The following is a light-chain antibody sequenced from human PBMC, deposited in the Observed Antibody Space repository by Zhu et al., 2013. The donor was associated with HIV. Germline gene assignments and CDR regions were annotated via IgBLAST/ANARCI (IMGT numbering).Light chain of an antibody. CDR3: TSYAGNNNLV. Sequence: QSALTQPPSASGSPGQSVTISCTGTNSDVGAYNYVSWYQQHPGKAPKLMIYEVNRRPSGVPDRFSGSKSGNMASLTVSGLQAEDEADYYCTSYAGNNNLVFGGGTKLTVL. V-gene: IGLV2-8*01. J-gene: IGLJ3*02. CDR1: NSDVGAYNY. CDR2: EVN.